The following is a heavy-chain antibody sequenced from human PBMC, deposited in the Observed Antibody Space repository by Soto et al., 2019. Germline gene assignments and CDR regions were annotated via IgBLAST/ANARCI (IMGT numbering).Heavy chain of an antibody. CDR3: ARAPPADYYDSSGPKRGDAFGI. V-gene: IGHV4-31*03. Sequence: SETLSLTCTVSGGSISSGGYYWSWIRQHPGKGLEWIGYIYYSGSTYYNPSLKSRVTISVDTSKNQFSLKLSSVTAADTAVYYCARAPPADYYDSSGPKRGDAFGIWGQGTMVTVSS. D-gene: IGHD3-22*01. CDR2: IYYSGST. CDR1: GGSISSGGYY. J-gene: IGHJ3*02.